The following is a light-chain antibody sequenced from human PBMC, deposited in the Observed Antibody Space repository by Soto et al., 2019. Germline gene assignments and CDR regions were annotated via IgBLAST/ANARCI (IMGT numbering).Light chain of an antibody. J-gene: IGKJ3*01. CDR3: QYYNSFS. CDR2: GAS. Sequence: EIVLTQSPGTLSLSPGERATLSCRASQSVSNNYLAWYQQKPGQAPRLLIYGASNRATGIPDRFSGSGSGTDFTLTISRLEPEDFATYYCQYYNSFSFGPGTKVDIK. CDR1: QSVSNNY. V-gene: IGKV3-20*01.